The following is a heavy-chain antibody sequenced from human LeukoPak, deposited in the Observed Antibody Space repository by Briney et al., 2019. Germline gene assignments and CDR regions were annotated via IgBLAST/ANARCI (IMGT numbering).Heavy chain of an antibody. CDR1: GFTFSSYA. D-gene: IGHD6-13*01. CDR2: ISYDGRNK. CDR3: ARDNDGAAAGSFDY. Sequence: GRSLRLSCAASGFTFSSYAMHWVRQAPGKGLEWVAVISYDGRNKYYVDSVKGRFTISRDNSKNTLYLQMNGLRTEDTAVYYCARDNDGAAAGSFDYWGQGTLVTVSS. J-gene: IGHJ4*02. V-gene: IGHV3-30*04.